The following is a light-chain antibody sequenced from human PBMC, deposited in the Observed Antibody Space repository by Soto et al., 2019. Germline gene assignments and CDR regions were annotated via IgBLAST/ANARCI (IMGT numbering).Light chain of an antibody. CDR3: HQCYSSRT. V-gene: IGKV3-20*01. J-gene: IGKJ1*01. Sequence: EIVLTQSPGTLSLSPGARASLSCRASQSLTSSYLAWYQQKPGQAPRLLIYGASSRATGIPDRFSGSGSGTDFTLTISRLEPEDFAVYYCHQCYSSRTFGQGTKVDIK. CDR2: GAS. CDR1: QSLTSSY.